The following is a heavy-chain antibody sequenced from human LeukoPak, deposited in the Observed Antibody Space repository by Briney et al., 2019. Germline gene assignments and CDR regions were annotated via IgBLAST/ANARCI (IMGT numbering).Heavy chain of an antibody. V-gene: IGHV3-30*19. CDR2: ISYDGSNK. D-gene: IGHD4-23*01. J-gene: IGHJ4*02. CDR3: ARAGNYGGNSEGWTFGY. CDR1: GFTFSSYG. Sequence: GGSLRLSCAASGFTFSSYGMHWVRQAPGKGLEWVAVISYDGSNKYYADSVKGRFTISRDNSKNTLYLQMNSLRAEDTAVYYCARAGNYGGNSEGWTFGYWGQGTLVTVSS.